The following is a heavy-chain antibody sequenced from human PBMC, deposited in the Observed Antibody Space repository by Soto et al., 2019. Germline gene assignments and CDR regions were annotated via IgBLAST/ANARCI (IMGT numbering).Heavy chain of an antibody. D-gene: IGHD3-10*01. CDR3: AREHYYGSGSSGRANYYYYYGMDV. V-gene: IGHV1-69*01. J-gene: IGHJ6*02. Sequence: SVKVSCKASGGTFSSYAISWVRQAPGQGLEWMGGIIPIFGTANYAQKFQGRVTITADESTSTAYMELSSLRSEDTAVYYCAREHYYGSGSSGRANYYYYYGMDVWGQGTTVTVSS. CDR2: IIPIFGTA. CDR1: GGTFSSYA.